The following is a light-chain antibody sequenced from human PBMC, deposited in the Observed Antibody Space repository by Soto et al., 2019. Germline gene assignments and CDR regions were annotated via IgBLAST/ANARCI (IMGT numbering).Light chain of an antibody. CDR3: QQRSNWPPWIT. V-gene: IGKV3-11*01. Sequence: EIVLTQSPATLSLSPGERATLSCMDSQSVSSYLAWYQQKPCQAPRILIYDASNRATGIPPRFSGSGSGTDFPRTISRLEPEDFAVYYCQQRSNWPPWITFGQGTRLEIK. J-gene: IGKJ5*01. CDR1: QSVSSY. CDR2: DAS.